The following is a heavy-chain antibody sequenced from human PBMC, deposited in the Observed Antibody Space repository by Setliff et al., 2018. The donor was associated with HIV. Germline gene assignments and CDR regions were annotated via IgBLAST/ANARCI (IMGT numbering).Heavy chain of an antibody. CDR1: GFTFSSYG. J-gene: IGHJ6*02. CDR2: ISDSGGNT. V-gene: IGHV3-23*01. Sequence: LRLSCAASGFTFSSYGMSWVRQAPERGLEWVSAISDSGGNTNYADSVKGRFTISRDDSKNTLYLQMNSLRAEDTAVYYCAKESRFGELLYESSFYYYGMDVWGQGTTVTVSS. CDR3: AKESRFGELLYESSFYYYGMDV. D-gene: IGHD3-10*01.